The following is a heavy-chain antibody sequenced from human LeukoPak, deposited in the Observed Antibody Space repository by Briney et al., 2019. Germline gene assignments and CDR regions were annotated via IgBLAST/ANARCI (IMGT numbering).Heavy chain of an antibody. CDR1: GFSFSSYE. V-gene: IGHV3-48*03. CDR2: ISSSGSTI. J-gene: IGHJ4*02. Sequence: GGSLRLSCAASGFSFSSYEMNWVRQAPGKGLEGVSYISSSGSTIYYADSVKGRFTISRDNAKNSLSLQVNSLSAEDTAVYYCARALWASGIDYWGQGTLVTVSS. CDR3: ARALWASGIDY. D-gene: IGHD3-16*01.